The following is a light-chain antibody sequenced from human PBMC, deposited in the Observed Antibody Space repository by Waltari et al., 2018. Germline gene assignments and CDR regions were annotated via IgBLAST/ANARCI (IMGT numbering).Light chain of an antibody. Sequence: QAVVTQEPSLTVSPGGTVTLTCGSSTGTVTSGHYPYWFQQKPGQAPRTLIYYTTDKHSWTPARFSGSLLGGKAALTLSGAQPEDEAEYYCLLSYTGFGAVFGGGTQLTVL. CDR1: TGTVTSGHY. J-gene: IGLJ7*01. CDR3: LLSYTGFGAV. V-gene: IGLV7-46*01. CDR2: YTT.